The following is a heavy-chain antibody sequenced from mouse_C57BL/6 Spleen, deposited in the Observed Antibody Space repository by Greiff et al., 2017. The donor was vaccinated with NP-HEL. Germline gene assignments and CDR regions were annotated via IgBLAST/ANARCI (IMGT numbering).Heavy chain of an antibody. V-gene: IGHV7-1*01. CDR1: GFTFSDFY. CDR3: ARDGLYYYGSSPYWYFDV. D-gene: IGHD1-1*01. J-gene: IGHJ1*03. CDR2: SRNKANDYTT. Sequence: EVKLMESGGGLVQSGRSLRLSCATSGFTFSDFYMEWVRQAPGKGLEWIAASRNKANDYTTEYSASVKGRFIVSRDTSQSILYLQMNALRAEDTAIYYCARDGLYYYGSSPYWYFDVWGTGTTVNVSS.